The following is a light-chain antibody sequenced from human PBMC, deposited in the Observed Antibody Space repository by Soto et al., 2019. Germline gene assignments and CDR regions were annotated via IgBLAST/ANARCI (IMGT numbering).Light chain of an antibody. Sequence: QSVLTQPPSASGTPGQRVTISCSGSSSNIGSNFVYWYQQLPGTAPKLLIYRNNQRPSGVPDQISGSKSGTSASLAISGLRSEDEADYFCAAWDDSLSVWVFGGGTKLTVL. J-gene: IGLJ3*02. V-gene: IGLV1-47*01. CDR1: SSNIGSNF. CDR3: AAWDDSLSVWV. CDR2: RNN.